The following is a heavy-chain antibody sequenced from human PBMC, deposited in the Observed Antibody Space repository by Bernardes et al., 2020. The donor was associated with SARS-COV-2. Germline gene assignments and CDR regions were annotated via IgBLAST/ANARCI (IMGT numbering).Heavy chain of an antibody. J-gene: IGHJ4*02. CDR3: ARGEDTLGPILLDS. CDR1: GDSINSASYR. Sequence: SETLSLTCSVSGDSINSASYRWGWIRQAPGKGLEWIGEINHSGSTNYSPSLKSRVTISVDTSKNQFSLRLSSVTAADTAVYYCARGEDTLGPILLDSWGQGTLVTVSS. D-gene: IGHD2-15*01. V-gene: IGHV4-39*01. CDR2: INHSGST.